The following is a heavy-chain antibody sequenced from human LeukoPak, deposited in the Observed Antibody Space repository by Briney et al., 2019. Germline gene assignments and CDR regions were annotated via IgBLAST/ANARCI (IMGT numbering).Heavy chain of an antibody. J-gene: IGHJ4*02. V-gene: IGHV3-33*01. Sequence: PGGSLRLSCAASGFTFSSYGMHWVRQAPGKGLERVAVIWYDGSNKYYADSVKGRFTISRDNSKNTLFLQMNSLRAEDTAVYYCVRAAYDSSGYLTLWGRGTLVTVSS. CDR1: GFTFSSYG. D-gene: IGHD3-22*01. CDR2: IWYDGSNK. CDR3: VRAAYDSSGYLTL.